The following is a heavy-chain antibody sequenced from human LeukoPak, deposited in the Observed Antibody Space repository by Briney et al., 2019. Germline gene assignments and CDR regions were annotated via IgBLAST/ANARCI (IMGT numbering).Heavy chain of an antibody. V-gene: IGHV4-59*11. Sequence: SETLSLTCTVSSGSLSSHYWSWIRQSPGKGLERIGYIYYSGTTNYNPSLKSRVTISVDTSKNQFSLKLSSVTAADTAVYYCARDLSLDYWGQGTLVTVSS. CDR2: IYYSGTT. J-gene: IGHJ4*02. CDR1: SGSLSSHY. CDR3: ARDLSLDY.